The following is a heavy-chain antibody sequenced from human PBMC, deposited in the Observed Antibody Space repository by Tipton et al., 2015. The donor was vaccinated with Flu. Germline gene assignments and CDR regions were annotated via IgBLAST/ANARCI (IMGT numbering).Heavy chain of an antibody. CDR2: IYYTGIT. V-gene: IGHV4-59*04. CDR3: ARDRAGEDYDYGMDV. D-gene: IGHD4/OR15-4a*01. J-gene: IGHJ6*02. Sequence: TLSLTCTVSGGSISSYYWSWIRQPPGKGLECLGSIYYTGITYYKPSLKGRLTMAVDTSKNQSSLNLMSVTAADTAVYYCARDRAGEDYDYGMDVWGQGTAVTVS. CDR1: GGSISSYY.